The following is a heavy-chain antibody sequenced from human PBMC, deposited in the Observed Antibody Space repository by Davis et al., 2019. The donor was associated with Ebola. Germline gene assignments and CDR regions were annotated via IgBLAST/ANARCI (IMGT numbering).Heavy chain of an antibody. Sequence: MPSETLSLTCAVYGGSFSGYYWSWIRQPPGKGLEWIGEINHSGSTNYNPSLKSRVTISVDTSKNQFSLKLSSVTAADTAVYYCARGSALWFREWGQGTLVTVSS. V-gene: IGHV4-34*01. CDR2: INHSGST. D-gene: IGHD3-10*01. CDR1: GGSFSGYY. CDR3: ARGSALWFRE. J-gene: IGHJ4*02.